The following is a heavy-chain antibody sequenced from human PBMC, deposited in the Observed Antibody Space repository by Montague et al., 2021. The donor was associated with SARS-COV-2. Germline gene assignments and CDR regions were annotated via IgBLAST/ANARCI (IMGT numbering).Heavy chain of an antibody. CDR2: IWYDGSKN. J-gene: IGHJ6*02. Sequence: SLRLSCAASGFTFSSYGMHWVRQAPGKGLEWVAIIWYDGSKNYYADSVKGRFTISRDNSKNTLYLQMNTLRAEDTAVYYCARDSSSGSDWYYYCMDVWGQGTTVTVSS. CDR1: GFTFSSYG. CDR3: ARDSSSGSDWYYYCMDV. V-gene: IGHV3-33*01. D-gene: IGHD6-13*01.